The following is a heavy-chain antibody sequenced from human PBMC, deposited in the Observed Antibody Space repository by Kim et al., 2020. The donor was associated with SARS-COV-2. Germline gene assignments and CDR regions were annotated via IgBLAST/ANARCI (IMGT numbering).Heavy chain of an antibody. J-gene: IGHJ4*02. CDR3: ARERPAAGHFDY. D-gene: IGHD2-2*01. V-gene: IGHV4-59*01. Sequence: NYHPSLSSRVTFTVDTSKNRFSLRVNSVAAADTAVYYCARERPAAGHFDYWGQGTLVTVSS.